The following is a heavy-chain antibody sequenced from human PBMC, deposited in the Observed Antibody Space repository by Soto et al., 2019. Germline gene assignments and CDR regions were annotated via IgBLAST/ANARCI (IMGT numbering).Heavy chain of an antibody. Sequence: QVPLVESGGGVVQPGTSLRLSCEASGFTFRTYAMHWVRQAPGKGLEWVAVISYDGTNKYYADSLKGGFTISRDNSNNILYLQMNSLRPEDTALYHCARDGGAYSGQRALIIVSS. CDR1: GFTFRTYA. CDR2: ISYDGTNK. V-gene: IGHV3-30-3*01. J-gene: IGHJ4*02. D-gene: IGHD3-16*01. CDR3: ARDGGAY.